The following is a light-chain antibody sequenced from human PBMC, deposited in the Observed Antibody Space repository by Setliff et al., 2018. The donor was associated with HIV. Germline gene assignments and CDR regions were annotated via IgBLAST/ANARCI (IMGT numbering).Light chain of an antibody. Sequence: QSVLTQPPSVSGAPGQRVNISCTGSNSNIGAGYDVHWYQQVPGKAPRILIYADNNRPSGVPDRFSGSKSATSASLAITGLQAGDEADYYCCSYAGTYTYIFGTGTKVTVL. CDR1: NSNIGAGYD. J-gene: IGLJ1*01. CDR2: ADN. V-gene: IGLV1-40*01. CDR3: CSYAGTYTYI.